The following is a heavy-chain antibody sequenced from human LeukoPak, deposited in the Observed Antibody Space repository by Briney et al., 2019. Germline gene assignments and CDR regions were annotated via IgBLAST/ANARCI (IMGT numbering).Heavy chain of an antibody. CDR1: GFTFSSYG. D-gene: IGHD4-23*01. CDR3: AKALRWLDY. J-gene: IGHJ4*02. Sequence: GGSLRLSCAASGFTFSSYGMHWVRQAPGKGLEWVAFIQYDGSNKYYADSVKGRFTISRDNSKNTLYLQMNSLRAEDTAVYYCAKALRWLDYWGQGTLVTVSA. CDR2: IQYDGSNK. V-gene: IGHV3-30*02.